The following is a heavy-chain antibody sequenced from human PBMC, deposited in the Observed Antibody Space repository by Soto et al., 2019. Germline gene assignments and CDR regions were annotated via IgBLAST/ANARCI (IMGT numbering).Heavy chain of an antibody. V-gene: IGHV1-69*01. Sequence: QVQLVQSGAEVKKPGSSVKVSCKASGGTFSSYAISWVRQAPGQGLEWMGGIIPIFGTANYAQKFQGRVTITADESTSTAYMELSSLRSEDTAVYYCARDRLGLGYCSGGICHSNLDYWGQGTLVTVSS. CDR3: ARDRLGLGYCSGGICHSNLDY. CDR2: IIPIFGTA. J-gene: IGHJ4*02. CDR1: GGTFSSYA. D-gene: IGHD2-15*01.